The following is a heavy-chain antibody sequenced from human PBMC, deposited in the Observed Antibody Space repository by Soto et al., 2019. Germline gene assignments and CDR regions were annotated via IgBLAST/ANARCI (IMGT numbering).Heavy chain of an antibody. CDR1: GFTFNTYA. CDR2: ISHDGSKI. J-gene: IGHJ4*02. D-gene: IGHD3-10*01. Sequence: QIHLVESGGGVVQPGRSLRLSCAASGFTFNTYAMHWVRQAPGKGLESVAVISHDGSKIYYVDFVKGRFTISRDNSKNTRYLQMNTLRPEDTAVNYCARVQNGVLGVVTRDGAFDYWVQGALVPV. V-gene: IGHV3-30-3*01. CDR3: ARVQNGVLGVVTRDGAFDY.